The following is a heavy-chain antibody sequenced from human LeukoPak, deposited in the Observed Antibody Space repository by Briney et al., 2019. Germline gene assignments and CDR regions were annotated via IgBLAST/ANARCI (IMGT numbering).Heavy chain of an antibody. D-gene: IGHD3-3*01. CDR1: GGSISSSSYY. J-gene: IGHJ4*02. V-gene: IGHV4-39*01. Sequence: PSETLSLTCTVSGGSISSSSYYWGWIRQPPGKGLEWIGSIYYSGSTYYNPSLKSRVTISVDTSKNQFSLKLSSVTAADTAVHYCARHQPSENTIFGVVIIGPRTDYFDYWGQGTLVTVSS. CDR3: ARHQPSENTIFGVVIIGPRTDYFDY. CDR2: IYYSGST.